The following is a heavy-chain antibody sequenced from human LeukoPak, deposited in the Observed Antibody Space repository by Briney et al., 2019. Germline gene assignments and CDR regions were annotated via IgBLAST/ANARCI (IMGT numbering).Heavy chain of an antibody. Sequence: SETLSLTCTVSGGSISSYYWSWVRQPPGKGLEWIGYIYYSGSTNYKPSLKSRVTISVDTSKNQFSLNLRFVTAADTALYFCARRRAESSGPSFYYFYMDVWGKGTTVSVSS. J-gene: IGHJ6*03. CDR3: ARRRAESSGPSFYYFYMDV. CDR1: GGSISSYY. CDR2: IYYSGST. D-gene: IGHD2-8*02. V-gene: IGHV4-59*01.